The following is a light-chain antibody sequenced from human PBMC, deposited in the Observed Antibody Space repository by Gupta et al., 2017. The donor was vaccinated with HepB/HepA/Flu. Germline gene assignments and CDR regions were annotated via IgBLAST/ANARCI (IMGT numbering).Light chain of an antibody. CDR2: KAS. CDR3: QQYNSYSWT. Sequence: DIQITQSPSTLSASVGDRVTITCRARQSISSWVAWYQQKPGKAPKLLIYKASSLESGVPSRFSGSGSGTECTLTISSLQPDDFATYYCQQYNSYSWTFGQGTKVESK. CDR1: QSISSW. V-gene: IGKV1-5*03. J-gene: IGKJ1*01.